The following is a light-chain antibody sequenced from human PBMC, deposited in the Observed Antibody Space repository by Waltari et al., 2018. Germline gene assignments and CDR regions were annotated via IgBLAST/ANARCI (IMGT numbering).Light chain of an antibody. CDR3: QQSYSTPYT. V-gene: IGKV1-39*01. CDR2: AAS. CDR1: QSISSY. J-gene: IGKJ2*01. Sequence: DIQTTQCPSSLSASVGDIVTITCLASQSISSYLNWYQQKPGKAPKLLIYAASSLQSGVPSRFSGSGSGTDFTLTISSLQPEDFATYYCQQSYSTPYTFGQGTKLEIK.